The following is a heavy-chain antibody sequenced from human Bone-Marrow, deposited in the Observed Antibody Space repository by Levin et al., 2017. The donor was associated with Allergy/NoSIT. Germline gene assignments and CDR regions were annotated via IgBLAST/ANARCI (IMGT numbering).Heavy chain of an antibody. J-gene: IGHJ4*02. CDR2: ISAYNGNT. Sequence: GGSLRLSCKASGYTFTSYGISWVRQAPGQGLEWMGWISAYNGNTNYAQKLQGRVTMTTDTSTSTAYMELRSLRSDDTAVYYCARLNYDYVWGSYRHDYWGQGTLVTVSS. V-gene: IGHV1-18*01. D-gene: IGHD3-16*02. CDR1: GYTFTSYG. CDR3: ARLNYDYVWGSYRHDY.